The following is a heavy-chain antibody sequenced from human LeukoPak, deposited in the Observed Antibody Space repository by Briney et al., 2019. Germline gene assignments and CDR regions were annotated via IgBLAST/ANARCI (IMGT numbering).Heavy chain of an antibody. CDR2: ISRTASTI. CDR1: GFSFSDND. Sequence: PGGSLRLSCAASGFSFSDNDLSWVRQAPGRGLEWVSYISRTASTIHYADSVKGRFTISRDNTKNSLYLQMNSLRAEDTAVYYCARDGSAYCSASSRYSGYYYYGMDVWGQGTTVTVSS. V-gene: IGHV3-11*01. CDR3: ARDGSAYCSASSRYSGYYYYGMDV. J-gene: IGHJ6*02. D-gene: IGHD2-15*01.